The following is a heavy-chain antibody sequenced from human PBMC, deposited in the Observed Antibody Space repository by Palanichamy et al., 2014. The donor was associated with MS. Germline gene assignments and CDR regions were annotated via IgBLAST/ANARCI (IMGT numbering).Heavy chain of an antibody. D-gene: IGHD6-6*01. J-gene: IGHJ5*01. Sequence: QVQLQESGPGLVKPSETLSLTCIASGYSISNGYYWGWIRQPPGKGLEWIGNIYQSGSTYYNPSLKSRATISVETSKNQFSLKLNSVTAADTAVYYCARAGPPTARPGFQKSNWFDSWGQGTLVTVSS. CDR1: GYSISNGYY. CDR3: ARAGPPTARPGFQKSNWFDS. CDR2: IYQSGST. V-gene: IGHV4-38-2*02.